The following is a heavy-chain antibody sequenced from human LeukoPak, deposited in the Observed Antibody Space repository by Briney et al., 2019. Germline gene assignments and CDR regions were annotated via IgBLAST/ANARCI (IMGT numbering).Heavy chain of an antibody. J-gene: IGHJ3*02. CDR1: GDTFDTYT. D-gene: IGHD7-27*01. CDR2: FIPAFNTA. CDR3: VRDKGLTGDTCAFDI. Sequence: SSVKVSCXASGDTFDTYTISWVRQVPGQGLEWMGGFIPAFNTAHYARKFQGRVTITMDASTTTDFMEMSSLRFEDTAVYYCVRDKGLTGDTCAFDIWGQGTMVTVSS. V-gene: IGHV1-69*05.